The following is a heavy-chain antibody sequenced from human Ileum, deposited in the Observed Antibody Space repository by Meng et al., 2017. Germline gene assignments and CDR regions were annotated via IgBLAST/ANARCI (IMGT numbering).Heavy chain of an antibody. J-gene: IGHJ5*02. D-gene: IGHD2-21*01. CDR2: IYYSDTI. CDR1: GGSVSSGFYY. Sequence: HADESRPGPVRPSAPLSLPCTVSGGSVSSGFYYWSWIRQPPGKGLEWIGYIYYSDTINYNPSLKSLVTITVDSSKNQFSLNLSSVTAADTAVYYCARYSGWFDPWGQGTPVTVSS. CDR3: ARYSGWFDP. V-gene: IGHV4-61*01.